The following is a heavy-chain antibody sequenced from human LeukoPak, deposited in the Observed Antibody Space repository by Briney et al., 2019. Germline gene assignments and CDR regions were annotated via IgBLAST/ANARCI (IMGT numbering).Heavy chain of an antibody. CDR2: TYYRSKWSN. V-gene: IGHV6-1*01. J-gene: IGHJ4*02. CDR3: VRSRGGDFDH. Sequence: SQTLSLTCAISMDSVSINSVAWNSIRQSPSRGLEWLGRTYYRSKWSNDYAVSVRSRITINPDTSKNQFSLQLNSVTPADAAVYYCVRSRGGDFDHWGQGTLVTVSS. CDR1: MDSVSINSVA. D-gene: IGHD3-16*01.